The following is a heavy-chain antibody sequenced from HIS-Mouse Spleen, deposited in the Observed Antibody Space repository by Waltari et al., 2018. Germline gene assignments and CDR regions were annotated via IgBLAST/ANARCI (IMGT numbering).Heavy chain of an antibody. CDR1: GGSISRGGYS. V-gene: IGHV4-30-2*01. D-gene: IGHD2-15*01. CDR3: ARGSCSGGSCYYFDY. J-gene: IGHJ4*02. Sequence: QLQLQESGSGLVKTSQTLSLTCAVSGGSISRGGYSCRWIRHPPGKGLEWIGYIYHSGSTYYNPSLKSRVTISVDRSKNQFSLKLSSVTAADTAVYYCARGSCSGGSCYYFDYWGQGTLVTVSS. CDR2: IYHSGST.